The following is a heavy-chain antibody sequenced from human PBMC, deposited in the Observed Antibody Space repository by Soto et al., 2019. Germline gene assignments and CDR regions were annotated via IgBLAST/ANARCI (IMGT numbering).Heavy chain of an antibody. CDR2: MNPNSGNT. CDR1: GYTFTSYD. J-gene: IGHJ3*02. V-gene: IGHV1-8*01. CDR3: ARGPPPPDALDI. Sequence: QVQLVQAGAEVKKPGASVKVSCKASGYTFTSYDINWVRQATGQGLEWMGGMNPNSGNTGSAQKFQGRVTMTRNTSMSTAYMELSSLRSEDTAVYYCARGPPPPDALDIWGQGTMVTVSS.